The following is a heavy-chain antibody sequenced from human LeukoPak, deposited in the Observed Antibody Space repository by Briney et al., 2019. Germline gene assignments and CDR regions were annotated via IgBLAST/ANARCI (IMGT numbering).Heavy chain of an antibody. V-gene: IGHV3-48*01. J-gene: IGHJ4*02. CDR2: ISTSTTTI. Sequence: PGGSLRLSCAASGFTFSSYSMNWVRQAPGKGLEWISYISTSTTTIYYANSVKGRFTISRDNAKKSLYLQMNSLRVEDTGVYYCASWGEGALDNWGQGTLVTASS. D-gene: IGHD1-26*01. CDR1: GFTFSSYS. CDR3: ASWGEGALDN.